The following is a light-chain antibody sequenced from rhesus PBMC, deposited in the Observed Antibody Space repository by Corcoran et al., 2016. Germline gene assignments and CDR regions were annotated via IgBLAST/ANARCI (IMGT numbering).Light chain of an antibody. V-gene: IGKV2-60*01. CDR2: YGS. CDR3: KQALQTPLT. Sequence: DIVMTQTPLSLPVTLGEPASISCRSSQSRLSSNGYNYLNWYLQKPGQSPQLLIYYGSNRASGVPDSMSGRGSGTVLTLKISRVEAEDVGVYYCKQALQTPLTFGGGTKVELK. CDR1: QSRLSSNGYNY. J-gene: IGKJ4*01.